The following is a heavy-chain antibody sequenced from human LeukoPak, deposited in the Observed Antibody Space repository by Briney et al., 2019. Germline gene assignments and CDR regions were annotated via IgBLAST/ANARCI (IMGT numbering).Heavy chain of an antibody. D-gene: IGHD3-10*01. CDR3: ASYGSGSYYNGGVAFDI. CDR1: GGSFSGYY. J-gene: IGHJ3*02. V-gene: IGHV4-34*01. CDR2: INHSGST. Sequence: SETLSLTCAVYGGSFSGYYWSWIRQPPGKGLEWIGEINHSGSTNYNPSLKSRVTISVDTSKNQFSLKLSSVTAADTAVYYCASYGSGSYYNGGVAFDIWGQGTMVTVSS.